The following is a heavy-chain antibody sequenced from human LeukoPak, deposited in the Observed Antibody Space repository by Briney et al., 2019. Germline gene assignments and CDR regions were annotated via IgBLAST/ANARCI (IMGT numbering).Heavy chain of an antibody. D-gene: IGHD3-10*01. Sequence: GGSLRLSCTASGFIFSDYSMNWVRQTPGKGLEWISYISRSGSTRHDADSARGRFTISRDNAKNSLYLQMNSLRADDTAVYYCAREGEIRGGVIFPRPFDYWGQGTRVSVSS. CDR1: GFIFSDYS. CDR2: ISRSGSTR. J-gene: IGHJ4*02. V-gene: IGHV3-48*01. CDR3: AREGEIRGGVIFPRPFDY.